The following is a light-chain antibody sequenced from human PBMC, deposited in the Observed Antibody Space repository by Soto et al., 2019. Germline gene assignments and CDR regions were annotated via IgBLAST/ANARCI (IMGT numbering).Light chain of an antibody. CDR3: TSFTSSSTWV. J-gene: IGLJ3*02. CDR1: SSDVGAYNH. Sequence: QSVLTQPASVSGSPGQSITISCTGTSSDVGAYNHVSWYQQHPGKAPKLMIYEVSHRPSGVSNRFSGSKSGNTASLTISGLQAEDEADYYCTSFTSSSTWVFGGGTKLTVL. CDR2: EVS. V-gene: IGLV2-14*01.